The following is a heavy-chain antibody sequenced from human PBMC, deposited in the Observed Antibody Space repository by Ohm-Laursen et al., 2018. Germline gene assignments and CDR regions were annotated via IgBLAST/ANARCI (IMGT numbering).Heavy chain of an antibody. CDR1: GFTLSSYD. CDR2: INQDGSEK. Sequence: SLRLSCAASGFTLSSYDMNWVRQAPGKGLESVASINQDGSEKYFVDSVRGRFTIYRDNAKNSLYLQMNSLRAEDTAVYYCVRDRRGGSIELRAGGQGALVTVSS. D-gene: IGHD6-6*01. J-gene: IGHJ4*02. V-gene: IGHV3-7*01. CDR3: VRDRRGGSIELRA.